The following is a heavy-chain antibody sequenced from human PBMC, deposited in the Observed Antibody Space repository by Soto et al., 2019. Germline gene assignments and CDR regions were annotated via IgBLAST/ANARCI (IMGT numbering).Heavy chain of an antibody. CDR3: AISSRPDSSSYFFDF. J-gene: IGHJ4*02. D-gene: IGHD3-22*01. CDR2: INPSGGST. CDR1: GYTFTSYY. Sequence: ASVKVSCKASGYTFTSYYMHWVRQAPGQGLEWMGIINPSGGSTSYAQKFQGRVTMTRDTSTRTVYMELSSLRSEDTAVYYCAISSRPDSSSYFFDFWGQGTLVTVSS. V-gene: IGHV1-46*01.